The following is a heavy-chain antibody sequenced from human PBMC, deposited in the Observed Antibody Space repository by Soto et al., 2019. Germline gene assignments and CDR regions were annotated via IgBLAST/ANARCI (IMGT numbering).Heavy chain of an antibody. CDR2: ISYDGSNK. D-gene: IGHD2-8*02. CDR1: GFTFSSYA. Sequence: HPGGSLRLSCAASGFTFSSYAMHWVRQAPGKGLEWVAVISYDGSNKYYADSVKGRFTISRDNSKNTLYLQMNSLRAEDTAVYYCARDFTGGNPVFDYYYGRDVWGQGTTVTVSS. CDR3: ARDFTGGNPVFDYYYGRDV. V-gene: IGHV3-30-3*01. J-gene: IGHJ6*02.